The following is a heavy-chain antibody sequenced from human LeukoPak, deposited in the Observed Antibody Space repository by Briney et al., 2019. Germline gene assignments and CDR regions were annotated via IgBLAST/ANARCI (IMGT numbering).Heavy chain of an antibody. CDR1: GFTINSYA. CDR2: VSGTADNT. CDR3: AKATYYYDSHGYNGVFDY. Sequence: GGSLRLSCAASGFTINSYAMSWVRQAPGKGLEWVSAVSGTADNTYYAESVNGRFTISRDNSKNTVYLQMNSLRAEDAGVYYCAKATYYYDSHGYNGVFDYWGQGALVTLSA. D-gene: IGHD3-22*01. J-gene: IGHJ4*02. V-gene: IGHV3-23*01.